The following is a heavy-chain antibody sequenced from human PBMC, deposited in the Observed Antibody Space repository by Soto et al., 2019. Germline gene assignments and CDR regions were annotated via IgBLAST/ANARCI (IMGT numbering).Heavy chain of an antibody. CDR1: GYTFTNYD. D-gene: IGHD2-21*02. CDR3: ARTRLCGGDCYSAYFFDF. CDR2: MNPTSGNT. J-gene: IGHJ4*02. V-gene: IGHV1-8*01. Sequence: GASVKVSCKASGYTFTNYDINWVRQATGQGLEWMGWMNPTSGNTGYVQKFQGRVTMTRNTSISTAYMELTSLTSDDTAVYYCARTRLCGGDCYSAYFFDFWGQGALVTV.